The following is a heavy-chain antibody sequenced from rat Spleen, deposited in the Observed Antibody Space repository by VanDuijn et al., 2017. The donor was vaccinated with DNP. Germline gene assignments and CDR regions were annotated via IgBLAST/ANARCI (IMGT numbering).Heavy chain of an antibody. CDR1: GFSFSDYA. V-gene: IGHV5-7*01. CDR3: ARLLAGRAYYFDY. Sequence: EVQLVESGGGLVQPGRSLKVSCAASGFSFSDYAMVWVRQAPKRGLEWVATISYDGVRTYYRDSVNGRFIASRDNAKSTLYLQMNSLRSEETATYYCARLLAGRAYYFDYWGQGVMVTVSS. D-gene: IGHD5-1*01. J-gene: IGHJ2*01. CDR2: ISYDGVRT.